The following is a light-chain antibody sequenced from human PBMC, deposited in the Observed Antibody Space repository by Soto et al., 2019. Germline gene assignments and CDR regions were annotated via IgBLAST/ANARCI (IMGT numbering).Light chain of an antibody. V-gene: IGKV1-5*03. CDR2: KAS. CDR3: QQYNSPPWT. Sequence: DIQMTQSPSVLSASVGDRVTITCRASQGISGWLAWYQQKPGKAPKLLIFKASSLKSGVPSRFSGSRSGTSYTLTISSLQPGDFATYYCQQYNSPPWTFGQGTKVDIK. J-gene: IGKJ1*01. CDR1: QGISGW.